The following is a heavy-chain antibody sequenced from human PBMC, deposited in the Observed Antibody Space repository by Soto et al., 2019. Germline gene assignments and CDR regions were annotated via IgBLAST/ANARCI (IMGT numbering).Heavy chain of an antibody. CDR1: GFTFSSYA. V-gene: IGHV3-30-3*01. CDR3: ASSPTVTNYYYYGMDV. CDR2: ISYDGSNK. D-gene: IGHD4-4*01. J-gene: IGHJ6*02. Sequence: GGSLRLSCAASGFTFSSYAMHWVRQAPGKGLEWVAVISYDGSNKYYADSVKGRFTISRDNSKNTLYLQMNSLRAEDTAVYYCASSPTVTNYYYYGMDVWGQGTTVTVSS.